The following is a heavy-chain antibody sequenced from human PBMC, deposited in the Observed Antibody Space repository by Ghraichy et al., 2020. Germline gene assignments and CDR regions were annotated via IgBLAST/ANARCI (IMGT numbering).Heavy chain of an antibody. J-gene: IGHJ4*02. CDR1: GFSFSSYW. CDR3: ARDYYASGSLDY. CDR2: IKPDGSSK. V-gene: IGHV3-7*01. Sequence: GGSRRLCCVASGFSFSSYWMNWVRQSPGKGLEWVANIKPDGSSKNYVDSVRGRFTISRDNAESSLCLQMNSLRVEDTAVYFCARDYYASGSLDYWGQGTLVTVSS. D-gene: IGHD3-10*01.